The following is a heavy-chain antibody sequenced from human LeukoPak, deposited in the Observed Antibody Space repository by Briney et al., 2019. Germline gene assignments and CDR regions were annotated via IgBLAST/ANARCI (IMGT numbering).Heavy chain of an antibody. D-gene: IGHD5-18*01. V-gene: IGHV3-23*01. CDR3: ATLDSAMVNYYGMDV. CDR2: ISGSGGRT. J-gene: IGHJ6*02. CDR1: GFTFSSYS. Sequence: GGSLRLSCAASGFTFSSYSMNWVRQAPGKGLEWVSTISGSGGRTYYPDSVKGRFTISRDNSRNTLFLQMDSLRAEDTAVYYCATLDSAMVNYYGMDVWGQGTTVTVSS.